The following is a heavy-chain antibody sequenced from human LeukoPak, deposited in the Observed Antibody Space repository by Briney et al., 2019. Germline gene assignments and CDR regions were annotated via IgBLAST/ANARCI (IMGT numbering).Heavy chain of an antibody. D-gene: IGHD7-27*01. CDR3: AKDLNWGGR. V-gene: IGHV3-23*01. CDR1: EFTFSSYA. CDR2: ISGSGGST. J-gene: IGHJ4*02. Sequence: GGFLRLSFAASEFTFSSYAMSWVRQAPGKGLEWVSAISGSGGSTYYADSVKGRFTISRDNSKNTLYLQMNSLRAEDTAVYYCAKDLNWGGRWGQGTLVTVSS.